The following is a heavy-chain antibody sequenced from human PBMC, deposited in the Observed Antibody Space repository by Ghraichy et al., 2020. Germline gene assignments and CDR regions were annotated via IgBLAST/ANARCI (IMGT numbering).Heavy chain of an antibody. D-gene: IGHD5-24*01. J-gene: IGHJ4*02. Sequence: SETLSLTCSVSGGSITSTTYYWDWIRQPPGKGLEWIGTTYHGGNTYLNPSLKSRVTISADTSKNQISLKLNSVTAADTAVYYCARRAMSTTPYYFDYWGQGTLVTVSS. V-gene: IGHV4-39*01. CDR2: TYHGGNT. CDR1: GGSITSTTYY. CDR3: ARRAMSTTPYYFDY.